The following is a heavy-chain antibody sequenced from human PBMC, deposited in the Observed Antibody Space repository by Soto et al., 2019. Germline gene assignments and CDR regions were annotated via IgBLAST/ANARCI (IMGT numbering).Heavy chain of an antibody. CDR2: INHSGST. J-gene: IGHJ4*02. Sequence: SETLSLTCAVYGGSFSGYYWSWIRQPPGKGLEWIGEINHSGSTNYNPSLKSRVTISVDTSKNQFSLKLSSVTAADTAVYYCARGFLTRIAARPRGGLVYYFDYWGQGTLVTVSS. CDR1: GGSFSGYY. V-gene: IGHV4-34*01. D-gene: IGHD6-6*01. CDR3: ARGFLTRIAARPRGGLVYYFDY.